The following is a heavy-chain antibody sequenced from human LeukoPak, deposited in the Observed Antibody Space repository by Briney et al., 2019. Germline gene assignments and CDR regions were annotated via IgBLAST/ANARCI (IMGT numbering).Heavy chain of an antibody. Sequence: GGSLRLSCAASGFTFSSYAMSWVRQAPGKGLELVSVISGNGGSTYYSDSLMGRFTISRDNAKNSLYLQMNSLIAEATAVSYCARGWWDHPQGAFDIWGQGTMVTVSS. J-gene: IGHJ3*02. V-gene: IGHV3-23*01. D-gene: IGHD1-26*01. CDR3: ARGWWDHPQGAFDI. CDR1: GFTFSSYA. CDR2: ISGNGGST.